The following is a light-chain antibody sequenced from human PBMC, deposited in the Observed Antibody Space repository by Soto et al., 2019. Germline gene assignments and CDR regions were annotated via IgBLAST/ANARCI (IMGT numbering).Light chain of an antibody. CDR2: DAS. CDR3: QQYHNWPIT. J-gene: IGKJ5*01. V-gene: IGKV3-15*01. Sequence: IVLTQSPVTLSLSPGERATLSCRASQSVSSNLAWHHQKPGQAPRILMYDASTRATGSPARFSGSGSGTEFTLTISSLQSEDFAVYYCQQYHNWPITFGQGTRLEIK. CDR1: QSVSSN.